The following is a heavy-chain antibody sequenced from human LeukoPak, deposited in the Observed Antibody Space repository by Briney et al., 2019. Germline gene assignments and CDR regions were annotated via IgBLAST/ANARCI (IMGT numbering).Heavy chain of an antibody. Sequence: SETLSLTCAVYGGSFSGYYWSWIRQPPGKGLEWIGEINHSGSTNYNPSLKSRVTISVDTSKNQFSLKLSSVTAADTAVYYCARDSVDYYGSGSYYYWGQGTLVTVSS. CDR2: INHSGST. D-gene: IGHD3-10*01. V-gene: IGHV4-34*01. CDR3: ARDSVDYYGSGSYYY. CDR1: GGSFSGYY. J-gene: IGHJ4*02.